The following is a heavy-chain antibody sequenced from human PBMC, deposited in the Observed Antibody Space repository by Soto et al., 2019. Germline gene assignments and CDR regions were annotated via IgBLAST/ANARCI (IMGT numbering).Heavy chain of an antibody. CDR2: ISSSSSTI. CDR3: ARDYYDSSGYWYFFDY. V-gene: IGHV3-48*02. D-gene: IGHD3-22*01. CDR1: GFTFSSYS. Sequence: PGGSLRLSCAASGFTFSSYSMNWVRQAPGKGLEWVSYISSSSSTIYYADSVKGRFTISRDNAKNSLYLQMNSLRDEDTAVYYCARDYYDSSGYWYFFDYWGQGALVTVSS. J-gene: IGHJ4*02.